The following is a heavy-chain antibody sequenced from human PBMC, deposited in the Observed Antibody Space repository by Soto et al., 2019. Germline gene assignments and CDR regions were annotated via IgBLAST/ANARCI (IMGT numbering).Heavy chain of an antibody. CDR2: IYYSGST. D-gene: IGHD6-19*01. CDR3: ASYSSGWYDVSY. CDR1: GGSVSSGSYY. V-gene: IGHV4-61*01. Sequence: QVQLQESGPGLVKPSETLSLTCTVSGGSVSSGSYYWSWIRQPPGKGLEWIGYIYYSGSTNYNPSLKSRVTISVDTSKKQFSLKLNSVTAADTAVYYCASYSSGWYDVSYWGQGTLVTVSS. J-gene: IGHJ4*02.